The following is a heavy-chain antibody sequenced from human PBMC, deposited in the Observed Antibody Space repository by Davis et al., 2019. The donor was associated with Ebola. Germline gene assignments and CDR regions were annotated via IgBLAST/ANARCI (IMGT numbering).Heavy chain of an antibody. Sequence: PSETLSLTCAVSGGSISSGSYSWSWIRQPPGKGLEWIGYIYEGGTTYYSPSLKSRLTISLDRSKNQFSLKLTSVTAADTAVYYCARADYGMDVWGQGTTVTVSS. J-gene: IGHJ6*02. V-gene: IGHV4-30-2*01. CDR1: GGSISSGSYS. CDR3: ARADYGMDV. CDR2: IYEGGTT.